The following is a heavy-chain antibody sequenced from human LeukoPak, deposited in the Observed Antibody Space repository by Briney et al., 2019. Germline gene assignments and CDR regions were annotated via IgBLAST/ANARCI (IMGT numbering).Heavy chain of an antibody. CDR1: GGSFSGYY. CDR2: INHSGST. D-gene: IGHD6-13*01. Sequence: SETLSLTCAVYGGSFSGYYWSWIRQPPGKGLEWIGEINHSGSTYYNPSLKSRVTISVDTSKNQFSLKLSSVTAADTAVYYCARRVSSWDLFDYWGQGTLVTVSS. CDR3: ARRVSSWDLFDY. J-gene: IGHJ4*02. V-gene: IGHV4-34*01.